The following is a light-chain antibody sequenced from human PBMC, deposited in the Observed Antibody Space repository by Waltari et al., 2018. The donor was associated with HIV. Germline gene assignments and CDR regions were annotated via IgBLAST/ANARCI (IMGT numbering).Light chain of an antibody. CDR2: GAA. CDR3: QHYYTIPYT. J-gene: IGKJ2*01. Sequence: DIQMAQSPSSLSASVGDRVTITCRASQGISDSLAWNQHKSGQAPTLLVYGAARLESGVPSRFSGSGSGTDYTLTISSLQPEDSATYYCQHYYTIPYTFGQGTKLEIK. V-gene: IGKV1-NL1*01. CDR1: QGISDS.